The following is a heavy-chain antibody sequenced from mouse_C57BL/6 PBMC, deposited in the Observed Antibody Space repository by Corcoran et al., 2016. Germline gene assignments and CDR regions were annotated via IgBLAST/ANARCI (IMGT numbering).Heavy chain of an antibody. CDR1: GYTFTTYG. Sequence: QIQLVQSGPELKKPGETVKISCKASGYTFTTYGMSWVKQAPGKGLKWMGWINTYSGVPTYADDVKGRFAFSLETSASTAYLQINNLKNEDTATYFCARFDYDAVYYFDYWGQGTTLTVSS. J-gene: IGHJ2*01. CDR2: INTYSGVP. CDR3: ARFDYDAVYYFDY. D-gene: IGHD2-4*01. V-gene: IGHV9-3*01.